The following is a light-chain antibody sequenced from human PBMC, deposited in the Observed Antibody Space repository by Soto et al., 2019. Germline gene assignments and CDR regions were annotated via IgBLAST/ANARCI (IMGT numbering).Light chain of an antibody. CDR1: QSINNW. Sequence: DVQMTQSPSSLSASVVDRVSITCRTSQSINNWLAWYQQKPGKAPKSLIYATFSLQSGVPSRFSGSGSGTDFTLTINSLQPEDFATYYCQQYNNFPPTFGGGTKVDIK. CDR3: QQYNNFPPT. J-gene: IGKJ4*01. V-gene: IGKV1D-16*01. CDR2: ATF.